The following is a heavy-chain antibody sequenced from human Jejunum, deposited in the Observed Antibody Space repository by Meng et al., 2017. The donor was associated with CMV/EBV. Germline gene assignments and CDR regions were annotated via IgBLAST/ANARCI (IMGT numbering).Heavy chain of an antibody. CDR2: INPNSGGT. J-gene: IGHJ4*02. V-gene: IGHV1-2*02. Sequence: GYYMHVVRQAPGQGLEWMGWINPNSGGTNYAQKFQGRVTMTRDTSISTAYMELSRLRSDDTAVYYCARVLDIVVVPAAKWYYFDYWGQGTLGTVSS. D-gene: IGHD2-2*01. CDR3: ARVLDIVVVPAAKWYYFDY. CDR1: GYY.